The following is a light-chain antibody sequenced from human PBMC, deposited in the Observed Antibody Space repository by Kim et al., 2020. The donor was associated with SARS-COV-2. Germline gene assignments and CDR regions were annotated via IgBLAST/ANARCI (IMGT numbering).Light chain of an antibody. J-gene: IGKJ2*01. CDR2: ATS. Sequence: LAPGERATVSCRASQTVTSNSLAWYQQRPGQAPRVLIYATSSRAVGIPDRFGGSGSGTDFTLTISRVEPEDFAVYYCQQFASSPYTFGQGTKLEI. CDR1: QTVTSNS. V-gene: IGKV3-20*01. CDR3: QQFASSPYT.